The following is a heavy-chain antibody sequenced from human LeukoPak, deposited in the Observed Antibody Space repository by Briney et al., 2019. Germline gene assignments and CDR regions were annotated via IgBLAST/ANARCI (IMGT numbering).Heavy chain of an antibody. CDR3: ATGPRITMIVVVKGEAFDI. CDR2: ISYDGSNK. J-gene: IGHJ3*02. CDR1: GFTFSSYA. Sequence: GRSLRLSCAASGFTFSSYAMHWVRQAPGKGLEWMAVISYDGSNKYYADSVKGRFTISGDNSKNTLYLQMNSLRAEDTAVYYCATGPRITMIVVVKGEAFDIWGQGTMVTVSS. V-gene: IGHV3-30-3*01. D-gene: IGHD3-22*01.